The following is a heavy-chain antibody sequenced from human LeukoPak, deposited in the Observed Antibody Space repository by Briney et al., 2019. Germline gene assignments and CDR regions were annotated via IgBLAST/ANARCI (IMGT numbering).Heavy chain of an antibody. CDR1: GFTFDDYA. J-gene: IGHJ6*02. CDR3: AKGYYYYGMDV. CDR2: ISWDSGSI. Sequence: GRSLRLYCAASGFTFDDYAMHWVRQAPGKGLEWVSGISWDSGSIGYADSVKGRFTISRDNAKNSLYLQMNSLRAEDTALYYCAKGYYYYGMDVWGQGTTVTVSS. V-gene: IGHV3-9*01.